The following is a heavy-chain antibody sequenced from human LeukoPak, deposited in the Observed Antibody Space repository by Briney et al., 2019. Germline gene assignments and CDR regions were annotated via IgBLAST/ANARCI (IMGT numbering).Heavy chain of an antibody. Sequence: SETLSLTCSVSDDSITRYYWSWIRQPPGKGLECIGYIHYTGSTNYNPSLKSRVTISVDTSKSQFSLKLSSVTAADTAIYYCARGGYYGSGNDFRFDPWGQGTLVTVSS. CDR1: DDSITRYY. CDR2: IHYTGST. V-gene: IGHV4-59*01. D-gene: IGHD3-10*01. CDR3: ARGGYYGSGNDFRFDP. J-gene: IGHJ5*02.